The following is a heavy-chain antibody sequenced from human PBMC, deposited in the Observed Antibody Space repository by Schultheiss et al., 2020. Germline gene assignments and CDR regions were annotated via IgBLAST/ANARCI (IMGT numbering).Heavy chain of an antibody. V-gene: IGHV1-69*06. J-gene: IGHJ4*02. CDR2: INPNIGTA. CDR1: GDTFSGYD. CDR3: ARVRVAGTPGFDY. Sequence: SVKVSCKASGDTFSGYDMHWVRQAPGQGLEWMGGINPNIGTANYAQKFQGRVTITADTSTSTAYMELSSLRSDDTAVYYCARVRVAGTPGFDYWGQGTLVTVSS. D-gene: IGHD6-19*01.